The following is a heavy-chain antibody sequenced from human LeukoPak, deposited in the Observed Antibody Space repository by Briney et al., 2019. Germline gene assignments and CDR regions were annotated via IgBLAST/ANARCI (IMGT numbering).Heavy chain of an antibody. CDR3: ARMYYYDSSGFFDY. CDR2: IYYSGST. J-gene: IGHJ4*02. V-gene: IGHV4-59*08. Sequence: PSETLSLTCTVSGSSISSYYWSWIRQPPGKGLEWIGYIYYSGSTNYNPSLKSRVTISVDTSKNQFSLKLSSVTAADTAVYYCARMYYYDSSGFFDYWGQGTLVTVSS. D-gene: IGHD3-22*01. CDR1: GSSISSYY.